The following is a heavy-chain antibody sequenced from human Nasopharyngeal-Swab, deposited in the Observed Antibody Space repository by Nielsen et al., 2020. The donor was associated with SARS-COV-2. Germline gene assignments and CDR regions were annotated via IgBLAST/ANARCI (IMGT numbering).Heavy chain of an antibody. CDR3: ARDGLSLQYSSGWYGWFDP. J-gene: IGHJ5*02. CDR2: INTNTGNP. V-gene: IGHV7-4-1*02. D-gene: IGHD6-19*01. CDR1: GYTFTSYA. Sequence: ASVKVSCKASGYTFTSYAMNWVRQAPGQGLEWMGWINTNTGNPTYARGFTGRFVFSFDTSVSTVYLQISSLKAEDTAVYYCARDGLSLQYSSGWYGWFDPWGQGTLVTVSS.